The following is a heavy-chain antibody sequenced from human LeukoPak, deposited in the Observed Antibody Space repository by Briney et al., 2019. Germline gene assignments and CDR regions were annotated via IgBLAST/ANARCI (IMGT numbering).Heavy chain of an antibody. D-gene: IGHD3-3*01. CDR1: GFTFTSYW. CDR2: IKSDGTSI. CDR3: ARGMFGGYCTDY. J-gene: IGHJ4*02. Sequence: GGSLRLSCAASGFTFTSYWIHWVRQAPGKGLVWVSCIKSDGTSINYADSVKGRFTISRDNTKNTVYLQMNSLTAEDTAVYYCARGMFGGYCTDYWGQGTLVTVSS. V-gene: IGHV3-74*01.